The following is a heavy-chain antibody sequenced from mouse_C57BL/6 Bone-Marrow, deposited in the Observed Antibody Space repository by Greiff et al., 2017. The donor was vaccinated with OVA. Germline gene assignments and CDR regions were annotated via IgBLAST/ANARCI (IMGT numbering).Heavy chain of an antibody. Sequence: EVQLQESGGGLVQPGGSMKLSCVASGFTFSNYWMNWVRQSPEKGLEWVAQIRLKSDNYATHYAESVKGRFTISRDDSKSSVYLQMNNLRAEDTGIYYCTELLRDFDYWGQGTTLTVSS. CDR2: IRLKSDNYAT. D-gene: IGHD1-1*01. CDR1: GFTFSNYW. V-gene: IGHV6-3*01. CDR3: TELLRDFDY. J-gene: IGHJ2*01.